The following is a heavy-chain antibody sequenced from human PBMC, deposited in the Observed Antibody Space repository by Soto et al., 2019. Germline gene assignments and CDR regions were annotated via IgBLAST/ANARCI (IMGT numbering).Heavy chain of an antibody. Sequence: SETLSLTCTVSGGSISSSFWSWVRQPPGKGLEWFGYIYDSGNTNYNPSLKSRVSISIDTSKNQFSLKLSSVTAADTAVYYCARGRTRSYCDFWGPGTLVT. V-gene: IGHV4-59*01. J-gene: IGHJ4*02. CDR1: GGSISSSF. D-gene: IGHD2-15*01. CDR3: ARGRTRSYCDF. CDR2: IYDSGNT.